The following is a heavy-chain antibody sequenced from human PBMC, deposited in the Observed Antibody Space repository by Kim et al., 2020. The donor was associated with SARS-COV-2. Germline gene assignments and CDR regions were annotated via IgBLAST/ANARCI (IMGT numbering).Heavy chain of an antibody. Sequence: GGSLRLSCAASGFTFSNAWMSWVRQAPGKGLEWVGRIKSKTDGGTTDYAAPVKGRFTISRDDSKNTLYLQMNSLKTEDTAVYYCTTASWAGFGELLPPDRWADFYFDYWGQGTLVTVSS. CDR2: IKSKTDGGTT. D-gene: IGHD3-10*01. V-gene: IGHV3-15*01. CDR1: GFTFSNAW. CDR3: TTASWAGFGELLPPDRWADFYFDY. J-gene: IGHJ4*02.